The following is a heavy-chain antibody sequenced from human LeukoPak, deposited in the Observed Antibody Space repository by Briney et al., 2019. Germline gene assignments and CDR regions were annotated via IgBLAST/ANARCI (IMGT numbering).Heavy chain of an antibody. V-gene: IGHV1-2*02. CDR3: ARDAVGRGLS. CDR1: GYTFTAYF. J-gene: IGHJ5*02. CDR2: ISTISGAA. Sequence: GASVKVSCKASGYTFTAYFIHWVRQAPGQGLEWMGWISTISGAANYAEKFQGRVTMTRDTSITTAYMELASLTSDDTAVYYCARDAVGRGLSWGRGSLVTVSS. D-gene: IGHD1-26*01.